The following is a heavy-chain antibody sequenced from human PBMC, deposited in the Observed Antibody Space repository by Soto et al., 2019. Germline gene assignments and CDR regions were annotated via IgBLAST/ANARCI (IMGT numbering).Heavy chain of an antibody. CDR2: ISYDGTNK. Sequence: PGGSLRLSCVASRFTFSSYAMHWVRQAPGKGLQWVAVISYDGTNKYYADSVKGRFTISRDNSESTVSLQMDSLRAEDTAVYYCARALDYDSWSGYYAAFDIWGQGTMVTVSS. V-gene: IGHV3-30-3*01. CDR1: RFTFSSYA. D-gene: IGHD3-3*01. J-gene: IGHJ3*02. CDR3: ARALDYDSWSGYYAAFDI.